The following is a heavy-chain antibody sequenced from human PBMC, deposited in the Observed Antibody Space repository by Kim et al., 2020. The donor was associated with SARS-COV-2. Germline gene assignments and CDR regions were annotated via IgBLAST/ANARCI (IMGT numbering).Heavy chain of an antibody. Sequence: GGSLRLSCAASGFPFSTYWMYWVRQAPGKGLEWLVNIKYDGSDKYYVDSVKGRFTVSRDNAKNSLYLHMTSLRAEDTAVYFCARERLGGYAMDVWGQGTT. J-gene: IGHJ6*02. CDR2: IKYDGSDK. V-gene: IGHV3-7*05. CDR3: ARERLGGYAMDV. CDR1: GFPFSTYW. D-gene: IGHD5-18*01.